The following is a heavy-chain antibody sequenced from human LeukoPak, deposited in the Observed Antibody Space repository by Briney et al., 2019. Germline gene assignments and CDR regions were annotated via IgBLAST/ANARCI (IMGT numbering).Heavy chain of an antibody. V-gene: IGHV4-39*07. CDR1: GGSISSSSYY. D-gene: IGHD3-3*01. J-gene: IGHJ4*02. CDR3: ARGFRRTYYDFWSGPPPLGGYFDY. CDR2: IYHSGST. Sequence: SETLSLTCTVSGGSISSSSYYWGWIRQPPGKGLEWIGYIYHSGSTYYNPSLKSRVTISVDTSKNQFSLKLSSVTAADTAVYYCARGFRRTYYDFWSGPPPLGGYFDYWGQGTLVTVSS.